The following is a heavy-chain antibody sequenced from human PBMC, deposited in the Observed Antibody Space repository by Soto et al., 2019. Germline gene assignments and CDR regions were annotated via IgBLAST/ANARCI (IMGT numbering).Heavy chain of an antibody. D-gene: IGHD3-3*01. Sequence: EVQLVESGGGLVQPGGSLRLSCAASGFTFSSYWMSWVRQAPGKGLEWVANIKQDGSEKYYVDSVKGRFTISRDNAKNSLYLQMNSLRAEDTAVYYCASWSFWSGYYGPSFDYWGQGTLVTVSS. V-gene: IGHV3-7*05. J-gene: IGHJ4*02. CDR1: GFTFSSYW. CDR3: ASWSFWSGYYGPSFDY. CDR2: IKQDGSEK.